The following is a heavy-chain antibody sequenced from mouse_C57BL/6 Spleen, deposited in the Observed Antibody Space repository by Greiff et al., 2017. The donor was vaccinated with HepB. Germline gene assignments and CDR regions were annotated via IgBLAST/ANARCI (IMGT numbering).Heavy chain of an antibody. V-gene: IGHV1-22*01. Sequence: EVQLQQSGPELVKPGASVKMSCKASGYTFTDYNMHWVKQSHGKSLEWIGYINPNNGGTSYNQKFKGKATLTVNKSSSTAYMELRSLTSEDSAVYYCARSELGRAWFAYWGQGTLVTVSA. CDR1: GYTFTDYN. D-gene: IGHD4-1*01. CDR3: ARSELGRAWFAY. J-gene: IGHJ3*01. CDR2: INPNNGGT.